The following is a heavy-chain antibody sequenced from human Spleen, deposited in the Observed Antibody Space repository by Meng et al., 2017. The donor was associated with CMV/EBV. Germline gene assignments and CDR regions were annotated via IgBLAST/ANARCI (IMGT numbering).Heavy chain of an antibody. V-gene: IGHV3-30*02. J-gene: IGHJ4*02. D-gene: IGHD3-22*01. CDR3: AFNYYDSSGYLYYFDY. Sequence: GGSLRLSCAASGFTFSSYGMHWVRQAPGKGLEWVAFIRYDGSNKYYADSVKGRFTISRDNSKNSLYLQMNSLRAEDTAVYYCAFNYYDSSGYLYYFDYWGQGTLVTVSS. CDR2: IRYDGSNK. CDR1: GFTFSSYG.